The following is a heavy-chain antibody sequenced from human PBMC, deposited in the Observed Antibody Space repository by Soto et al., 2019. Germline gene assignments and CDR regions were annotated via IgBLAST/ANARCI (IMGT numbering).Heavy chain of an antibody. D-gene: IGHD2-21*01. J-gene: IGHJ4*01. Sequence: GGSLRLSCAASGFTFSSYAMSWVRQAPGKGLEWVSAISGSGGSTYYADSVKGRFTISRDDSKNTLVLQMTSLRAEDTAVYYCAKVLFPNADTHFDYWGHGTLVTVSS. V-gene: IGHV3-23*01. CDR3: AKVLFPNADTHFDY. CDR2: ISGSGGST. CDR1: GFTFSSYA.